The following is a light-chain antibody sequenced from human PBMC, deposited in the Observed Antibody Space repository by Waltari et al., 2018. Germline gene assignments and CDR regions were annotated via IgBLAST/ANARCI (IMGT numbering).Light chain of an antibody. J-gene: IGLJ1*01. CDR1: SSNIGSNY. CDR3: AAWDGSLNAYV. CDR2: TIS. Sequence: QSVLTQPPSASGTPGQRVTISCSGSSSNIGSNYVNWYQQFQGTAPKLLIYTISQRPFWFPDRFPGSNSGPSASLAISGLQSEDEADYYCAAWDGSLNAYVFGAGTKVTVL. V-gene: IGLV1-44*01.